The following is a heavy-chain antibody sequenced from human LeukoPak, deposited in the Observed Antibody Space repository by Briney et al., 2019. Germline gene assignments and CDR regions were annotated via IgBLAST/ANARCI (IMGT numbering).Heavy chain of an antibody. CDR3: ARDLRGSYPFDY. CDR2: ISSSGSTI. Sequence: GGSLRLSCAASGFTFSSYAMHWVRQAPGKGLEWVSYISSSGSTIYYADSVKGRFTISRDNAKNSLYLQMNSLRAEDTAVYYCARDLRGSYPFDYWGQGTLVTVSS. J-gene: IGHJ4*02. CDR1: GFTFSSYA. D-gene: IGHD1-26*01. V-gene: IGHV3-48*04.